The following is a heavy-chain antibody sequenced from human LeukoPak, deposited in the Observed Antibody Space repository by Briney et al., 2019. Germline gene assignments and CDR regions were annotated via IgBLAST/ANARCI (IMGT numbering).Heavy chain of an antibody. D-gene: IGHD3-10*01. CDR3: ARGRTRFGEFGDSFGI. CDR1: GYTFNNYG. V-gene: IGHV1-18*04. CDR2: ISAYSGNT. J-gene: IGHJ3*02. Sequence: GASVKVSCKASGYTFNNYGITWVRQAPGQGLEWMGWISAYSGNTNYEQKFQGRVTMTRDTSTSTAYMELGSLRSDDTAVYYCARGRTRFGEFGDSFGIWGPGTMVSVSS.